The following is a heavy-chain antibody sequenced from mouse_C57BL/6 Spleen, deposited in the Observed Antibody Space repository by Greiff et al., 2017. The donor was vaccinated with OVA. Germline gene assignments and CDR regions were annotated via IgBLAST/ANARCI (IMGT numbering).Heavy chain of an antibody. D-gene: IGHD1-1*01. CDR1: GYTFTDYN. CDR3: ARGGITTVVGPFAY. Sequence: VQLQQSGPELVKPGASVKIPCKASGYTFTDYNMDWVKQSHGKSLEWIGDINPNNGGTIYNQKFKGKATLTVDKSSSTAYMELRSLTSEDTAVYYCARGGITTVVGPFAYWGQGTLVTVSA. J-gene: IGHJ3*01. CDR2: INPNNGGT. V-gene: IGHV1-18*01.